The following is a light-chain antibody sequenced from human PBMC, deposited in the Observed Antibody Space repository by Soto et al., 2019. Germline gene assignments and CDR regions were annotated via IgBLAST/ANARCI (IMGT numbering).Light chain of an antibody. CDR2: EVT. J-gene: IGLJ3*02. Sequence: QSALTQPPSASGSPGQSVTISCTGTSSDVGAYKYVSWYQQYPGKAPKLMIYEVTKRPSGVPDRFSGSKSGNTPSLTVSGREAEDEADYYCTSYVGNDIWVFGGGTKVTVL. CDR3: TSYVGNDIWV. CDR1: SSDVGAYKY. V-gene: IGLV2-8*01.